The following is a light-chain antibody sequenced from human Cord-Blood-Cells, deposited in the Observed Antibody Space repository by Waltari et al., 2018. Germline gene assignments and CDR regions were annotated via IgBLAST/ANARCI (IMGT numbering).Light chain of an antibody. V-gene: IGKV3-20*01. J-gene: IGKJ4*01. CDR1: QSVSSSY. Sequence: IVLTQSPGTLSLSPGERATLSCRASQSVSSSYLAWYQQKPGQAPRLLIYGASSRATGIPDRFSGSGSGTDFTLTISRLEPEDFAVYYCQQYCSSPVTFGGGTKVEIK. CDR2: GAS. CDR3: QQYCSSPVT.